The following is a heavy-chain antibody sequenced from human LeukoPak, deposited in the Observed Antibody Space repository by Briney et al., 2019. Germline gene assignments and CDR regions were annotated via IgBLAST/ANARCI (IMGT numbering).Heavy chain of an antibody. Sequence: ASVKVSCKASGYSFTGYYMHWVRQAPGQGLEWMGWINPNSGGTNYAQKFQGRVTMTRDTSISTAYMELSRLRSDDTAVYYCARGGSRYMITFGGVDLFDYWGQGTLVTVSS. CDR1: GYSFTGYY. D-gene: IGHD3-16*01. J-gene: IGHJ4*02. CDR2: INPNSGGT. V-gene: IGHV1-2*02. CDR3: ARGGSRYMITFGGVDLFDY.